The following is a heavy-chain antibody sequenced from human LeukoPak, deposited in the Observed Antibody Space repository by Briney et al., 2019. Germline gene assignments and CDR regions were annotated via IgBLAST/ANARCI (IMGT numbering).Heavy chain of an antibody. Sequence: SETLSLTCTVSGGSISSSSYYWGWIRQPPGKGLEWIGEINHSGSTNYNPSLKSRVTISVDTSKNQFSLKLNSVTAADTAVYYCARGNPYRVLLRPQSNWFDPWGQGALVTVSS. CDR2: INHSGST. J-gene: IGHJ5*02. CDR1: GGSISSSSYY. CDR3: ARGNPYRVLLRPQSNWFDP. V-gene: IGHV4-39*07. D-gene: IGHD2-15*01.